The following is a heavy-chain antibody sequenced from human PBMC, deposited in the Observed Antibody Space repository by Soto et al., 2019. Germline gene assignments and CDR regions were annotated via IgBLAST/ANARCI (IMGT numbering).Heavy chain of an antibody. J-gene: IGHJ4*02. CDR1: GFTFSSYA. Sequence: EVQLLESGGGLAQPGGSLRLSCAASGFTFSSYAMSWVRQAPGKGLEWVSAISGSGGSTYYADSVKGRFTISRDNSKNTRYLQMKSLRAEDTAVYYCAKDVRPTYGSGSYSLFDYWGQGTLVTVSS. D-gene: IGHD3-10*01. V-gene: IGHV3-23*01. CDR2: ISGSGGST. CDR3: AKDVRPTYGSGSYSLFDY.